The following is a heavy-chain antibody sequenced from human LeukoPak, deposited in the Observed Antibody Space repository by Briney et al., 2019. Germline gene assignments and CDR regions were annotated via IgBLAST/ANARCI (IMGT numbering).Heavy chain of an antibody. V-gene: IGHV3-33*06. D-gene: IGHD3-22*01. CDR1: GFTFSSYG. CDR3: AKGGIYDSSGYYLIDY. J-gene: IGHJ4*02. CDR2: IWYDSSNK. Sequence: GGSLRLSCAASGFTFSSYGMHWVRQAPGKGLEWVAVIWYDSSNKYYADSVKGRFTISRDISKNTLYLQMNSLRAEDTAVYYCAKGGIYDSSGYYLIDYWGQGTLVTVSS.